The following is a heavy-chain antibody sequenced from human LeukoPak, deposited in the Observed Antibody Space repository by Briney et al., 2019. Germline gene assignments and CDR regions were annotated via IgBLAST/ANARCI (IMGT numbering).Heavy chain of an antibody. CDR3: ARDWYGGSGAFDI. V-gene: IGHV3-33*01. CDR1: GSTFSSYG. D-gene: IGHD3-10*01. Sequence: GGSLRLSCAASGSTFSSYGMHWVRQAPGKGLEWVAVIWYDGSNKYYADSVKGRFTISRDNSKNTLYLQMNSLRAEDTAVYYCARDWYGGSGAFDIWGQGTMVTVSS. J-gene: IGHJ3*02. CDR2: IWYDGSNK.